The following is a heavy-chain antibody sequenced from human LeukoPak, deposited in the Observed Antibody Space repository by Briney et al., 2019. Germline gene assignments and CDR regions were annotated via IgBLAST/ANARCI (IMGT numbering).Heavy chain of an antibody. CDR1: GGSISSYY. Sequence: PSETLSLTCTVSGGSISSYYWSWIRQPPGKGLEWIGYIYYSGSTNYNPSLKSRVTISVDTSKNQFSLKLSSVTAADTAVYYCARGYSSFDAFDIWGQGTMVTVSS. D-gene: IGHD6-13*01. V-gene: IGHV4-59*01. J-gene: IGHJ3*02. CDR2: IYYSGST. CDR3: ARGYSSFDAFDI.